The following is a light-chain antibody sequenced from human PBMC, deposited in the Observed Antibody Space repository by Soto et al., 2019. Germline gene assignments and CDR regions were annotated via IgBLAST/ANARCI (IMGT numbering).Light chain of an antibody. CDR2: EVS. Sequence: QSALTQPPSASGSPGQSVTISCTGTSSDVGGYNYVTRYQQHPGKAPKLMISEVSKRPSGVPDRFSGSKSGNTASLTVSGLQAEEEADYYCSSFAGNNNLVFGGGTKLTVL. CDR1: SSDVGGYNY. J-gene: IGLJ2*01. CDR3: SSFAGNNNLV. V-gene: IGLV2-8*01.